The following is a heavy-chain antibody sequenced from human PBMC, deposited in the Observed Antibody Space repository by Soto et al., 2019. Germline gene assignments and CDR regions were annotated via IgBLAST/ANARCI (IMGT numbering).Heavy chain of an antibody. CDR2: ISSSGSTI. CDR1: GFTFSSYE. V-gene: IGHV3-48*03. D-gene: IGHD1-26*01. Sequence: PGGSLRLSCMASGFTFSSYEMNWVRQAPGKGLEWVSYISSSGSTIYYADSVKGRFTISRDNAKNSLYLQMNSLRAEDTAVYYCARDSEWELQGMDVWGQGTTVTVSS. CDR3: ARDSEWELQGMDV. J-gene: IGHJ6*02.